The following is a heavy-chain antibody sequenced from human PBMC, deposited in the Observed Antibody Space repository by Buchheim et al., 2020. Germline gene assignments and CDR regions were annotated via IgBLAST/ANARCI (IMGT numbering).Heavy chain of an antibody. D-gene: IGHD4-17*01. CDR2: ISSSSSTI. CDR1: GFTFSSYS. CDR3: ATVDYGDYPAYYYYGMDV. V-gene: IGHV3-48*01. Sequence: EVQLVESGGGLVQPGGSLRLSCAASGFTFSSYSMNWVRQAPGKGLEWVSYISSSSSTIYYADSVKGRFTISRDNAKNSLYLQMNSLRAEDTAVYYCATVDYGDYPAYYYYGMDVWGQGTT. J-gene: IGHJ6*02.